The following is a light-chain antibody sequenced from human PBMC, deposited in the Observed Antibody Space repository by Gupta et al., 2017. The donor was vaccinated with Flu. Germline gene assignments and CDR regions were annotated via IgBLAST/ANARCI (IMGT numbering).Light chain of an antibody. Sequence: DIQLTQSPSFLSASVGDRVTITCRASQGISSYLAWYQQKPGKAPKLLIYAASTWQSGVPSRFSGSGCGREVTLTISSLQQEDFATYYCQQLNSYPPWTFGQGTXVEIK. V-gene: IGKV1-9*01. J-gene: IGKJ1*01. CDR1: QGISSY. CDR2: AAS. CDR3: QQLNSYPPWT.